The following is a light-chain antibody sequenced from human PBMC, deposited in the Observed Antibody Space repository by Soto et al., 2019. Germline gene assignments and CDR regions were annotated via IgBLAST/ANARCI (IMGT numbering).Light chain of an antibody. Sequence: EIVMTQSPATLSVSPGERVTLSCRASQSVSSNLAWYQQKPGQAPRLLIYGASTRATGIPARFSGSASGTDFTLTISRLEPEDFAVYYCQQYGSSRTFGQGTKVDI. CDR3: QQYGSSRT. CDR2: GAS. V-gene: IGKV3-15*01. J-gene: IGKJ1*01. CDR1: QSVSSN.